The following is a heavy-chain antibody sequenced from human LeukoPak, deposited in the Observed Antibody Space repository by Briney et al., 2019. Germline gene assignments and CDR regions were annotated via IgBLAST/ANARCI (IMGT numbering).Heavy chain of an antibody. J-gene: IGHJ6*02. Sequence: SVKVSCKASGGTFSSYAISWVRQAPGQGLEWMGRIIPILGIANYAQKFQGRVTMTEDTSTDTAYMELSSLRSEDTAVYYCATGAVWVGYGSRKDVWGQGTTVTVSS. V-gene: IGHV1-69*04. CDR3: ATGAVWVGYGSRKDV. D-gene: IGHD3-10*01. CDR2: IIPILGIA. CDR1: GGTFSSYA.